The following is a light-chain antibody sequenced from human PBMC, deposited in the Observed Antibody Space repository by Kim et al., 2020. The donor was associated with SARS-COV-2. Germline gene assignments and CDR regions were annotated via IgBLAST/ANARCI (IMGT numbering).Light chain of an antibody. CDR3: QKYDSAPRT. CDR1: QGISNY. J-gene: IGKJ1*01. CDR2: AAS. Sequence: AYVADRVTITCRASQGISNYLAWYQQKPGKGPKLLIYAASTLQSGVPSRCSGSGSGTDFTLTISSLQPEDVSTYYCQKYDSAPRTFGQGTKVDIK. V-gene: IGKV1-27*01.